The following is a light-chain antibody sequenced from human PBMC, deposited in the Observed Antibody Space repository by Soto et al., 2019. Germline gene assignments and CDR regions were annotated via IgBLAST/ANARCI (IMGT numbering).Light chain of an antibody. V-gene: IGLV2-14*03. Sequence: QSALTQPASVSGSPGQSISISCTGTSSDVGDYNYVSWYQQHPDKAPKLMIYDVSDRPSGVSDRFSGSKSGSSASLTISGLQAEDEADYYCSSYTSSGTVLFGGGTKLTVL. CDR1: SSDVGDYNY. CDR3: SSYTSSGTVL. CDR2: DVS. J-gene: IGLJ3*02.